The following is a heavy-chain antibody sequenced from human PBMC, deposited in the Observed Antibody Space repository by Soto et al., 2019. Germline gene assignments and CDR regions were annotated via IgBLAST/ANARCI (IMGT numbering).Heavy chain of an antibody. CDR1: GFSLSDHF. J-gene: IGHJ1*01. CDR2: IKNDPKSSIT. D-gene: IGHD3-3*01. Sequence: GGSLRLSCVASGFSLSDHFMDWVRQAPGKGLEGVGRIKNDPKSSITDYAESVKGSFTISRDDSKYFLFLQMNSLITVDTAIYYCADLKWSRSYLPWGQGTLVTVSS. V-gene: IGHV3-72*01. CDR3: ADLKWSRSYLP.